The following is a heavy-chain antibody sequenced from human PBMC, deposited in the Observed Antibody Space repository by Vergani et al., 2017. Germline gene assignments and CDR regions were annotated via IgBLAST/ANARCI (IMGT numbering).Heavy chain of an antibody. D-gene: IGHD2-2*01. CDR2: IYTSGST. CDR3: ARDQRDIVVVPAAPRYYYYYMDV. J-gene: IGHJ6*03. CDR1: GGSISSYY. V-gene: IGHV4-4*07. Sequence: QVQLQESGPGLVKPSETLSLTCTVSGGSISSYYWSWIRQPAGKGLEWIGRIYTSGSTNYNPSLKSRVTMSVDTSKNQFSLKLSSVTAADTAVYYCARDQRDIVVVPAAPRYYYYYMDVWGKGTTVTVSS.